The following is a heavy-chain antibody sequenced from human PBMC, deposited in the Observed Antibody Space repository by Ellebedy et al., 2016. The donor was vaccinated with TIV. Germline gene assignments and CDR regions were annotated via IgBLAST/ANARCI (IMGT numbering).Heavy chain of an antibody. CDR1: GYTFTSYA. J-gene: IGHJ4*02. CDR2: INAGNGNT. CDR3: ARLYDSSGYGDDY. D-gene: IGHD3-22*01. Sequence: AASVKVSCKASGYTFTSYAMHWVRQAPGQRLEWMGWINAGNGNTKYSQKFPGRVTITRDTSASTAYMELSSLRSEDTAVYYCARLYDSSGYGDDYWGQGTLVTVSS. V-gene: IGHV1-3*01.